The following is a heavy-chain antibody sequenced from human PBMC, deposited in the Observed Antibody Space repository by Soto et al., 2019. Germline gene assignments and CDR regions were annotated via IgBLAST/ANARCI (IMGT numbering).Heavy chain of an antibody. D-gene: IGHD7-27*01. V-gene: IGHV4-30-4*01. CDR1: GDSISNLDYF. CDR2: IYKSATT. J-gene: IGHJ5*01. CDR3: ARGRYCLTGRCFPNWFDS. Sequence: SETLSLTCSVSGDSISNLDYFWAWIRQPPGQALEYIGYIYKSATTYYNPSFESRVAISVDTSKSQFSLNVTSVTAADTTVYFCARGRYCLTGRCFPNWFDSWGQGALVTVSS.